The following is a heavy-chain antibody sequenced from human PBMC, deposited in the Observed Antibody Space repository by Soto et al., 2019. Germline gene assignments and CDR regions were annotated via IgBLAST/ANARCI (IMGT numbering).Heavy chain of an antibody. CDR1: GGSISSGGYS. D-gene: IGHD5-18*01. V-gene: IGHV4-30-2*01. Sequence: QPQLLESGSGLVKPSQTLSLTCVYSGGSISSGGYSWSWIRQPPGKGLEWIGYIYHGGSTSYNPSLKRRVSISVDRSKNQFSLRLTSVTAADTAVYYCARSGYSFGSYWDFDLWGRGTLVSVSS. CDR3: ARSGYSFGSYWDFDL. J-gene: IGHJ2*01. CDR2: IYHGGST.